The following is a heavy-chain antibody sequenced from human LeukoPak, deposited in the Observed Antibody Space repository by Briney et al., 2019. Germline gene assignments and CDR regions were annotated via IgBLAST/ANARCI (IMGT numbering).Heavy chain of an antibody. CDR1: GFTFSSYE. CDR3: AKLDSSSWYTLPAY. Sequence: PGGSLRLSCAASGFTFSSYEMNWVRQAPGKGLEWVSYISSSGSTIYYADSVKGRFTISRDNAKNSLYLQMNSLRAEDTAVYYCAKLDSSSWYTLPAYWGQGALVTVSP. D-gene: IGHD6-13*01. CDR2: ISSSGSTI. J-gene: IGHJ4*02. V-gene: IGHV3-48*03.